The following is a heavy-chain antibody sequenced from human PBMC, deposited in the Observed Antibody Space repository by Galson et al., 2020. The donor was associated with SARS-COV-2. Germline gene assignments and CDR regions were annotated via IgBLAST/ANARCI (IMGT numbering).Heavy chain of an antibody. D-gene: IGHD3-22*01. V-gene: IGHV4-39*01. Sequence: SETLSLTCTVSGGSISSSSYYWGWIRQPPGKGLEWIGSTYYSGSTYYNPSLKSRVTISVDTSKNQFSLKLSSVTAADTAVYYCARHMFTSSVPNFDYWGQGTLVTVSS. J-gene: IGHJ4*02. CDR3: ARHMFTSSVPNFDY. CDR1: GGSISSSSYY. CDR2: TYYSGST.